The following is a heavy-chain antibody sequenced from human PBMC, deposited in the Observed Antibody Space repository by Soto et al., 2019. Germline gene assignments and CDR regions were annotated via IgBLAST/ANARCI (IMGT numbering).Heavy chain of an antibody. CDR1: GFTFSSYA. Sequence: GGSLRLSCAASGFTFSSYAMHWVRQAPGKGLEWVAVISYDGSNKYYADSVKGRFTISRDNSKNTLYLQMNSLRSDDTAVYYCASKTGYYAPFDYWGQGTLVTVSS. D-gene: IGHD3-9*01. CDR2: ISYDGSNK. CDR3: ASKTGYYAPFDY. J-gene: IGHJ4*02. V-gene: IGHV3-30-3*01.